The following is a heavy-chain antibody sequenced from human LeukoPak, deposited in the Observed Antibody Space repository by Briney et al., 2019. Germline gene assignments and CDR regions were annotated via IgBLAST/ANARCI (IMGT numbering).Heavy chain of an antibody. Sequence: GGSLRLSCAASGFTFSSYGMHWVREAPGKGLEWVAFIRYDGSNKYYADSVKGRFTISRDNSKNTLYLQMNSLRAEDTAVYYCAREAFVGSDYWGQGTLVTVFS. CDR2: IRYDGSNK. CDR3: AREAFVGSDY. V-gene: IGHV3-30*02. J-gene: IGHJ4*02. D-gene: IGHD3-10*01. CDR1: GFTFSSYG.